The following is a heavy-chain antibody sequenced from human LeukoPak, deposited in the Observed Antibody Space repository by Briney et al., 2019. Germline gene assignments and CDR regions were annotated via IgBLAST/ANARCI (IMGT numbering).Heavy chain of an antibody. CDR2: IKQDGSEK. J-gene: IGHJ5*02. CDR1: GFTFSNFW. CDR3: VREAVNDYGDYVFWFDP. Sequence: PGGSLRLSCAASGFTFSNFWMSWVRQAPGKGLEWVANIKQDGSEKYYVDSLKGRFTISRDNAKNSLYLQMNSLRDEDTAVYYCVREAVNDYGDYVFWFDPWGQGTLVTVSS. D-gene: IGHD4-17*01. V-gene: IGHV3-7*01.